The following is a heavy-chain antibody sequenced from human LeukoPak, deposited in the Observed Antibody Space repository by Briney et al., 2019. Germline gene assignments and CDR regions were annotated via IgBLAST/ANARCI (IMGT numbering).Heavy chain of an antibody. CDR1: GFTFSSYW. J-gene: IGHJ4*01. D-gene: IGHD3-10*01. CDR3: ATYGSGSGTFFDS. Sequence: GGSLRLSCAASGFTFSSYWMHWVRQAPGKGLVWVSRINIDGSTTSYADSVKGRFTISRDNAKNTLYLQMNSLRAEDTALYYCATYGSGSGTFFDSWGQGTLVTVSS. CDR2: INIDGSTT. V-gene: IGHV3-74*01.